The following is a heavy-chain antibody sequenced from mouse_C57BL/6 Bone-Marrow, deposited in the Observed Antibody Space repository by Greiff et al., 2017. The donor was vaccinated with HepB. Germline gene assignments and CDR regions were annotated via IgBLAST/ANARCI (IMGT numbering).Heavy chain of an antibody. Sequence: QVHLKQSGAELMKPGASVKISCKAAGYTLSSYWLQWVKQRPGHGLEWIGELLPGSGNTNFNEKFKGKATFTADTSSNTACMQLNSLTSEDSAVYYCARERWFFDVGGAGTAVTVSS. CDR2: LLPGSGNT. CDR1: GYTLSSYW. CDR3: ARERWFFDV. V-gene: IGHV1-9*01. J-gene: IGHJ1*01.